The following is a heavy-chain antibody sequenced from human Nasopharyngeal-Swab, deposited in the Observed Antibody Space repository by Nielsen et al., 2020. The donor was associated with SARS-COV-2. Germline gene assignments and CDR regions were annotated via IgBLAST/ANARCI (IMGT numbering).Heavy chain of an antibody. Sequence: GGSLRRSCAASGFIFGSYSMNWVRQAPGKGLEWVSSISSSSSYIYYADSVKGRFTISRDNAKNSLYLQMNSLRAEDTAVYYCARDDLPSIAAAGVDAFDIWGQGTMVTVSS. CDR2: ISSSSSYI. CDR3: ARDDLPSIAAAGVDAFDI. D-gene: IGHD6-13*01. CDR1: GFIFGSYS. V-gene: IGHV3-21*01. J-gene: IGHJ3*02.